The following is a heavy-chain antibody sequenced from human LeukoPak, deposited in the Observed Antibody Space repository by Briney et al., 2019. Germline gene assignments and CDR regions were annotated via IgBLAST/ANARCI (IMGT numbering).Heavy chain of an antibody. CDR1: GGSISNGSLS. CDR2: VYYSGNA. Sequence: SETLSLTCAVSGGSISNGSLSWSWIRQPPGKGLEWIGYVYYSGNAYYNPSLKSRFTISVDTSKNQFSLKLSSVTAADTAVYYCVRAVGATAFDYWGQGTLVTVSS. D-gene: IGHD1-26*01. V-gene: IGHV4-30-4*07. CDR3: VRAVGATAFDY. J-gene: IGHJ4*02.